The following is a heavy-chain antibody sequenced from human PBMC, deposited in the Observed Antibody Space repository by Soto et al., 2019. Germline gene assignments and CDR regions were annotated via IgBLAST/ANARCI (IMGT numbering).Heavy chain of an antibody. CDR2: IHYSGST. Sequence: QLQLQESGPGLVKPSETLSLTCTVSGDSVTISDDYWGWIRQPTGKGLEWIGSIHYSGSTYYNPSLKSRVTISGDTSKKQFSLKLTSGTAADAAVYYCAAHDSGGYYAEYGGQGPRVTVSA. V-gene: IGHV4-39*01. J-gene: IGHJ4*02. CDR3: AAHDSGGYYAEY. CDR1: GDSVTISDDY. D-gene: IGHD3-22*01.